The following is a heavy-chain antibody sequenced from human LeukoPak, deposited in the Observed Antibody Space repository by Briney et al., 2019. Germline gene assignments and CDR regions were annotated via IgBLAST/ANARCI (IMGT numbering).Heavy chain of an antibody. V-gene: IGHV4-34*01. D-gene: IGHD3-9*01. Sequence: PSETLSLTCAVYGGSFSGYYWSWLRQPPGKGLEWIGEINHSGSTNYNPSLKSRVTISVDTSKNQFSLKLSSVTAADTAVYYCARVCGPSPFDWLVYGVNWFDPWGQGTLVTVSS. J-gene: IGHJ5*02. CDR1: GGSFSGYY. CDR2: INHSGST. CDR3: ARVCGPSPFDWLVYGVNWFDP.